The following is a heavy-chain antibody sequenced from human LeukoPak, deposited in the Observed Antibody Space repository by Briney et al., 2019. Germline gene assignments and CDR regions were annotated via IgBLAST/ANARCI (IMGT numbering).Heavy chain of an antibody. Sequence: PGGSLRLSCATSGFTFSNYGMHWVRQAPGKGLEWGAVISNDGSNIQYADSAKGRFTISRDNSKNTVYLQMNSLRSEDTAVYYCAKDPYRVIVATGNYLDPWGQGTLVTVSS. CDR2: ISNDGSNI. V-gene: IGHV3-30*18. J-gene: IGHJ5*02. D-gene: IGHD2-21*01. CDR3: AKDPYRVIVATGNYLDP. CDR1: GFTFSNYG.